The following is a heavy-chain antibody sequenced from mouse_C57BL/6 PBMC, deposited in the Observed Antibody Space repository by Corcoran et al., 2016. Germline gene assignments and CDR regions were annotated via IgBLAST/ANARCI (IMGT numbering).Heavy chain of an antibody. CDR2: INPNNCGT. CDR1: GYTFTDYY. D-gene: IGHD2-4*01. Sequence: EVQLQQSGPELVKPGASVKISCKASGYTFTDYYMNWVKQSHGQSLEWIGDINPNNCGTSYNQKFKGKATLTVDKSSSTAYMELRSLTSEDSAVYYCERRYDYVYYAMDYWGQGTSVTVSS. J-gene: IGHJ4*01. V-gene: IGHV1-26*01. CDR3: ERRYDYVYYAMDY.